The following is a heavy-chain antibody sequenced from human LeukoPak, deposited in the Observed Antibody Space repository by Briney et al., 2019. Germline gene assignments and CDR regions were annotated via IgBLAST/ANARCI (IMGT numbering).Heavy chain of an antibody. Sequence: GGSLRLSCAASGFTLNSYLMSWVRQAPGRGLEWVANIKKDGSEESYLDSVKGRFTVSRDNAKNSLFLQMNSLTTETTAVYYCARSNPNRNALDLWGQGTMVTISS. CDR3: ARSNPNRNALDL. CDR2: IKKDGSEE. CDR1: GFTLNSYL. D-gene: IGHD1-14*01. V-gene: IGHV3-7*01. J-gene: IGHJ3*01.